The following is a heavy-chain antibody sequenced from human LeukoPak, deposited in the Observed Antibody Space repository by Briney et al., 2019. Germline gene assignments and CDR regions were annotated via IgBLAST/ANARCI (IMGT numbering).Heavy chain of an antibody. CDR2: ISGSGGST. V-gene: IGHV3-23*01. CDR3: ARAGVGTYGMDV. CDR1: GFTFSSYA. D-gene: IGHD3-3*01. J-gene: IGHJ6*02. Sequence: GGSLRLSCAASGFTFSSYAMSWVRQAPGKGLEWVSAISGSGGSTYYADSVKGRFTISRDNSKNTLYLQMNSLRAEDTAVYYCARAGVGTYGMDVWGQGTTVTVS.